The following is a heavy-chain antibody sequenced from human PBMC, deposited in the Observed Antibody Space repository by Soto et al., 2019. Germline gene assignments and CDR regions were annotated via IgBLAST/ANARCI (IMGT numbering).Heavy chain of an antibody. D-gene: IGHD3-10*01. CDR2: INHSGST. Sequence: PSETLSLTCAVYGGSFSGYYWSWIRQPPGKGLEWIGEINHSGSTNYNPSLKSRVTISVDTSKNQFSLKLSSVTAADTAVYYCARDRVITPFYYYYYGMDVWGQGTTVT. V-gene: IGHV4-34*01. CDR3: ARDRVITPFYYYYYGMDV. J-gene: IGHJ6*02. CDR1: GGSFSGYY.